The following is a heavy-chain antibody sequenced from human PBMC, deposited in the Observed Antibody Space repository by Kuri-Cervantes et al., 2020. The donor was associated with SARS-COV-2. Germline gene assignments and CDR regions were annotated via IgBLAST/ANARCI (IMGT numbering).Heavy chain of an antibody. V-gene: IGHV3-30*18. CDR1: GFTFSSYG. Sequence: GESLKISCAASGFTFSSYGMHWVRQAPGKGLEWVAVISYDGSNKYYADSVKGRFTISRDNSKNTLYLQMNSLRAEDTAVYYCAKSVGDFWSGYPEAYYYYGMDVWGQGTTVTVSS. D-gene: IGHD3-3*01. CDR2: ISYDGSNK. CDR3: AKSVGDFWSGYPEAYYYYGMDV. J-gene: IGHJ6*02.